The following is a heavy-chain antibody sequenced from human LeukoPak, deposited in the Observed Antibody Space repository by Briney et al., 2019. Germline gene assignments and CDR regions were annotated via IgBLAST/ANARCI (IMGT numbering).Heavy chain of an antibody. CDR3: AKAQGDYYYDSSGYYDWFDP. J-gene: IGHJ5*02. V-gene: IGHV3-30*18. D-gene: IGHD3-22*01. CDR1: GFTFSSYE. CDR2: ISYDGSNK. Sequence: PGGSLRLSCAASGFTFSSYEMNWVRQAPGKGLEWVAVISYDGSNKYYADSVKGRFTISRDNSKNTLYLQMNRLRAEDTAVYYCAKAQGDYYYDSSGYYDWFDPWGQGTLVTVSS.